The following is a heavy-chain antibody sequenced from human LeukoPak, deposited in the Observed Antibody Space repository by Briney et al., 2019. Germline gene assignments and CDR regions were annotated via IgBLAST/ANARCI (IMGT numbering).Heavy chain of an antibody. J-gene: IGHJ4*02. CDR2: IYHSGST. CDR1: GGSISSGGYY. D-gene: IGHD3-10*01. CDR3: ARFAIGELPSFDY. Sequence: PSETLSLTCTVSGGSISSGGYYWSWIRQPPGKGLEWIGYIYHSGSTYYNPSLKSRVTISVDRSKNQFSLKLSSVTAADTAVYYCARFAIGELPSFDYWGQGTLVTVSS. V-gene: IGHV4-30-2*01.